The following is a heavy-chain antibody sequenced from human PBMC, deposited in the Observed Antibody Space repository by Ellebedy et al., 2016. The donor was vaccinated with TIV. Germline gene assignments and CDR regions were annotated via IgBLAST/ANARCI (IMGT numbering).Heavy chain of an antibody. J-gene: IGHJ4*02. CDR3: ARLYCSTSSCYPDF. CDR1: GYTFSDYH. CDR2: ISSNRGGS. D-gene: IGHD2-2*01. V-gene: IGHV1-2*02. Sequence: AASVKVSCKASGYTFSDYHIHWVRQAPGQGLEWMGWISSNRGGSNYAQKFQGRVTMTRDTSVSTAYMELSRLRSDDTAVYYCARLYCSTSSCYPDFWGQGTLVTVSS.